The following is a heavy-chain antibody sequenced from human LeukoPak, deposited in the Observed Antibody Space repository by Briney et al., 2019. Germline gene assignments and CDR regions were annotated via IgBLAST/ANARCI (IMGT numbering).Heavy chain of an antibody. V-gene: IGHV3-74*01. Sequence: PGGSLRLSCAASGFTFSIYWMHWVRQAPGKGLVWVSRINSDGSITNYADSVKGRFTISRDNAKKTLYLQMNRLRAEDTAVYYCVGFNYGDYPGDYWGQGTLVTVSS. D-gene: IGHD4-17*01. CDR1: GFTFSIYW. CDR3: VGFNYGDYPGDY. J-gene: IGHJ4*02. CDR2: INSDGSIT.